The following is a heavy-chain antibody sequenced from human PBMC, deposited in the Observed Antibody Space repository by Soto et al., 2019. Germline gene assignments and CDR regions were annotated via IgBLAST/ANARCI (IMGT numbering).Heavy chain of an antibody. Sequence: QVQLVQSGAEVKKPGSSVKVSCQASGGTLNTYIINWVRQAPGQGLEWMGRIRPVLGITTYAQKFQGRVTIAADKSTTTVYMELSSLRSEDTAIYYCAVWLALPRYFDYWSQGTLVTVSS. V-gene: IGHV1-69*02. CDR1: GGTLNTYI. D-gene: IGHD2-21*01. CDR2: IRPVLGIT. J-gene: IGHJ4*03. CDR3: AVWLALPRYFDY.